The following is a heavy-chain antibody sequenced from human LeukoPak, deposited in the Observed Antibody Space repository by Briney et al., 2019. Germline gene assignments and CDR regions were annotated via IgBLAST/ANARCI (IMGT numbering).Heavy chain of an antibody. Sequence: GGSLRLSCAASGFTFSSYGMHWVRQAPGKGLEWVAVISYDGSNKYYADSVKGRFTISRDNSKNTLYLQMNSLRAEDTAVYYCAREFPRYYDILTGYPNSLPHFDYWGQGTLVTVSS. J-gene: IGHJ4*02. CDR2: ISYDGSNK. D-gene: IGHD3-9*01. CDR3: AREFPRYYDILTGYPNSLPHFDY. CDR1: GFTFSSYG. V-gene: IGHV3-30*03.